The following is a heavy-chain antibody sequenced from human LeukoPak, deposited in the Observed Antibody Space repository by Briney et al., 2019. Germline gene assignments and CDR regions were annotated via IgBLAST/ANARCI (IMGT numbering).Heavy chain of an antibody. J-gene: IGHJ3*02. CDR1: GYSISSGYY. CDR2: IYYSGST. D-gene: IGHD1-26*01. V-gene: IGHV4-61*01. Sequence: PSETLSLTCAVSGYSISSGYYWGWIRQPPGKGLEWIGYIYYSGSTNYNPSLKSRVTISVDTSKNQFSLKLSSVTAADTAVYYCAREDGTKWELPSGAFDIWGQGTMVTVSS. CDR3: AREDGTKWELPSGAFDI.